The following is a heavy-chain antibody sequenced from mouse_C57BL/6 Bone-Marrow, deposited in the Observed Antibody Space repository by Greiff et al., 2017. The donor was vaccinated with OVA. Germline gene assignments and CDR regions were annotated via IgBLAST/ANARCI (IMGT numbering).Heavy chain of an antibody. D-gene: IGHD2-5*01. CDR2: IRLKSDNYAT. V-gene: IGHV6-3*01. Sequence: EVQGVESGGGLVQPGGSLKLSCVASGFTFSNYWMNWVRQSPEKGLEWVAQIRLKSDNYATHYAESVKGRFTISRDDSKSSVYLQMNNLRAEDTGIYYCTVYYSNSWYFDVWGTGTTVTVSS. CDR3: TVYYSNSWYFDV. CDR1: GFTFSNYW. J-gene: IGHJ1*03.